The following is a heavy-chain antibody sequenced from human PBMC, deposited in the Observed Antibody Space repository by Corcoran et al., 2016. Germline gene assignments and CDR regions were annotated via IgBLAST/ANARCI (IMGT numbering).Heavy chain of an antibody. Sequence: EVQLVQSGAEVKKPGESLKISCQGSGYNFATYWIAWVRQMPAKGLEWMGIIYPGDSDTRYSPSFQGQVTISADKSIRTAYLQWNSLRASDTAMYYCARASLKLVSPYWFDTWGQGTLVTVSS. CDR1: GYNFATYW. V-gene: IGHV5-51*01. J-gene: IGHJ5*02. CDR3: ARASLKLVSPYWFDT. D-gene: IGHD6-13*01. CDR2: IYPGDSDT.